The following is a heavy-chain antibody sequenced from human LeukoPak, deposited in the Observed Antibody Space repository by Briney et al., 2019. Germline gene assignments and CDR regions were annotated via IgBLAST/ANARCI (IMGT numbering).Heavy chain of an antibody. CDR2: TYYRSKWYN. V-gene: IGHV6-1*01. CDR1: GNSVSSNSVA. Sequence: SQTLSLTCAISGNSVSSNSVAWNWIRQSPSRGLEWLGRTYYRSKWYNDYAVSVKSRITINPDTSKNQFSLQLNSVTPEDTAVYYCARDNSGWYAESAAFDYWGQGTLATVSS. J-gene: IGHJ4*02. D-gene: IGHD6-19*01. CDR3: ARDNSGWYAESAAFDY.